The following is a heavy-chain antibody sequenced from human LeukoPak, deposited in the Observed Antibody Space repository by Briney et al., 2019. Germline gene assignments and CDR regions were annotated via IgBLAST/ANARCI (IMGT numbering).Heavy chain of an antibody. D-gene: IGHD4-17*01. CDR3: VRGMGTTVTTYAFDI. CDR1: GFTFDDYA. V-gene: IGHV3-43D*03. J-gene: IGHJ3*02. CDR2: ISWDGGST. Sequence: PGGSLRLSCAASGFTFDDYAMHWVRQAPGKGLEWVSLISWDGGSTYYADSVKGRFTISRDNSKNSLYLQMNSLRAEDTALYYCVRGMGTTVTTYAFDIWGQGTMVTVSS.